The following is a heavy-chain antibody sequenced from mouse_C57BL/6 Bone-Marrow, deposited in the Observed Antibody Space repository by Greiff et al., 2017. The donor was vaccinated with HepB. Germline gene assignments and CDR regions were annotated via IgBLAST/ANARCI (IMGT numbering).Heavy chain of an antibody. CDR2: ISSGGSYT. V-gene: IGHV5-6*01. Sequence: EVKLVESGGDLVKPGGSLKLSCAASGFTFSSYGMSWVRQTPDKRLEWVATISSGGSYTYYPDSVKGRFTISRDNAKNTLYLQMSSLKSEDTAMYYCAVITTVVAPFAYWGQGTLVTVSA. D-gene: IGHD1-1*01. J-gene: IGHJ3*01. CDR1: GFTFSSYG. CDR3: AVITTVVAPFAY.